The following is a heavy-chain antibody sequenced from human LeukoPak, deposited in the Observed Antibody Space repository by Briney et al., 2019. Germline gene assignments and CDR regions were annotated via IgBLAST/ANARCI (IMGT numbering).Heavy chain of an antibody. CDR2: ISSSSSYI. CDR1: GFTFSSYS. J-gene: IGHJ4*02. D-gene: IGHD3-22*01. CDR3: ARDPYYYDSSGYC. V-gene: IGHV3-21*01. Sequence: PGGSLRLSCAASGFTFSSYSMNWVRQAPGKGLEWVSFISSSSSYIYYADSVKGRFTISRDNAKNSLYLQMNSLRAVDTAVYYCARDPYYYDSSGYCWGQGTLVTVSS.